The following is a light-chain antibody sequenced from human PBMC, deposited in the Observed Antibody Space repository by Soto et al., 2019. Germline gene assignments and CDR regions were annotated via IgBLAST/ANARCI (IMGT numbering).Light chain of an antibody. V-gene: IGLV2-14*01. J-gene: IGLJ2*01. Sequence: QSVLTQPASVSGSPGQSITISCTGTSSDVGGYNSVSWYQQHPGKAPKLMIYDVSNRPSGVSSRVSGSKSGNTASLTISGLQAEDEADYYCSSYTSSSTPWVFGGGTKLTV. CDR1: SSDVGGYNS. CDR3: SSYTSSSTPWV. CDR2: DVS.